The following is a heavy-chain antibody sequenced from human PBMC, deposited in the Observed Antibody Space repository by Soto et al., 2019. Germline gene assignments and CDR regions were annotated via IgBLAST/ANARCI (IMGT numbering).Heavy chain of an antibody. CDR3: AIDVPLNYYDGTYYYYAMDV. D-gene: IGHD3-16*01. V-gene: IGHV1-69*01. J-gene: IGHJ6*02. CDR2: IIPFFKAT. Sequence: QVQLVQSGAEVKKPGSSVKVSCKASGDTFSSQAINWVRQAPGQGLEWMGGIIPFFKATNYAQKFQGRVTITADDSTSTGYMDLSSLRSEDTAVYYCAIDVPLNYYDGTYYYYAMDVWGQGTTVTVSS. CDR1: GDTFSSQA.